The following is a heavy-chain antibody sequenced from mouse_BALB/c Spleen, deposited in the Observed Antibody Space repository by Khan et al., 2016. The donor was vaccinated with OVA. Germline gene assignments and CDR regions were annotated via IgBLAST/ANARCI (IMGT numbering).Heavy chain of an antibody. CDR1: GYSFTAYY. CDR3: VRVYEFFPY. Sequence: VQLQQSGPDLVKPGASVKISCKASGYSFTAYYMHWVQESHGKTLECIGRVNPSNGGTTYNQKFRGKAILTVDKSSSTAYMELRSLTSEDSAVYYCVRVYEFFPYWGQGTLVTFSA. V-gene: IGHV1-18*01. CDR2: VNPSNGGT. D-gene: IGHD2-14*01. J-gene: IGHJ3*01.